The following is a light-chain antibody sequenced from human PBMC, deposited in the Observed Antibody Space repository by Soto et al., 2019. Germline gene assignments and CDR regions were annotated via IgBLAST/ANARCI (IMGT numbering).Light chain of an antibody. V-gene: IGKV3-20*01. Sequence: EIVLTQSPGTLSLSPGERATLSCRASQSVAGSYLAWYQQKPGQAPRLLIYGASSRATGFPDRFSGSGSGTDFTLTISRLEPEDFAVYYCQHYGSPLTFGGGTKVDIK. CDR2: GAS. J-gene: IGKJ4*01. CDR1: QSVAGSY. CDR3: QHYGSPLT.